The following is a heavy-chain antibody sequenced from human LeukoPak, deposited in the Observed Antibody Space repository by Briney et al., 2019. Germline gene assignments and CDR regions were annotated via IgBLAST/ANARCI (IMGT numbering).Heavy chain of an antibody. CDR3: ARAAGVDYYDSSAYTYGMDV. J-gene: IGHJ6*02. CDR1: GFTFRSYW. V-gene: IGHV3-7*03. Sequence: GGSLRLSCAASGFTFRSYWMRWVRQAPGKGLEWVANIKQDGSEKNYVDSVKGRFTISRDNAKNSLYLQMNSLRAEDTAVYYCARAAGVDYYDSSAYTYGMDVWGQGTTVTVSS. D-gene: IGHD3-22*01. CDR2: IKQDGSEK.